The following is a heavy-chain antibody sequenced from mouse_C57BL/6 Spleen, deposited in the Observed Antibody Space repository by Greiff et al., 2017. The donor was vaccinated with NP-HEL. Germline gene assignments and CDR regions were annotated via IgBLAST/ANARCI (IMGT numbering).Heavy chain of an antibody. CDR1: GFTFSSYG. CDR3: ARRDYGSRDYAMDY. D-gene: IGHD1-1*01. CDR2: ISSGGSYT. V-gene: IGHV5-6*01. J-gene: IGHJ4*01. Sequence: EVQVVESGGDLVKPGGSLKLSCAASGFTFSSYGMSWVRQTPDKRLEWVATISSGGSYTYYPDSVKGRFTISRDNAKNTLYLQMSSLKSEDTAMYYCARRDYGSRDYAMDYWGQGTSVTVSS.